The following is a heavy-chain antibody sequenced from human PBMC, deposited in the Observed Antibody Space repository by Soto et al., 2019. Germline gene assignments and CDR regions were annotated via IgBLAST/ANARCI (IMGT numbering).Heavy chain of an antibody. V-gene: IGHV4-31*03. CDR2: IYYSGST. Sequence: KPSETLSLTCTVSGGSISSGGYYWSWIRQHPGKGLEWIGYIYYSGSTYYNPSLKSRVTISVDTSKNQFSLELSSVTAADTAVYYCARVSTPDYYGSGSPDCWGQGTLVTVSS. CDR3: ARVSTPDYYGSGSPDC. J-gene: IGHJ4*02. CDR1: GGSISSGGYY. D-gene: IGHD3-10*01.